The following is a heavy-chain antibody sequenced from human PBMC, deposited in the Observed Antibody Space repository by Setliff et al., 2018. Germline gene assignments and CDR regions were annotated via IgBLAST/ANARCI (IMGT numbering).Heavy chain of an antibody. J-gene: IGHJ4*02. CDR1: GGSINRDY. D-gene: IGHD3-3*01. Sequence: PSETLSLTCSVSGGSINRDYWNWIRQPPGKGLEWIGYIHYSGSTNYNPSLKGRFTISRDNAKNSLYLQINSLRAEDTALYYCAREVWNIYDNDNSWSDYSDHWGQGTLVTVSS. CDR2: IHYSGST. V-gene: IGHV4-59*12. CDR3: AREVWNIYDNDNSWSDYSDH.